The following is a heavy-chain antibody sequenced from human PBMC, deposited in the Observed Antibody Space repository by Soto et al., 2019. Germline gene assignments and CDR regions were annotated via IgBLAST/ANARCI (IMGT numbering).Heavy chain of an antibody. D-gene: IGHD4-17*01. Sequence: EVQLVESGGGLVQPGGSLRLSCAASGFTFSSYSMNWVRQLPGKGLEWVSYISSSSSTIYYPDSVKGRSTISRDNAKNSLYLQMNSLRAEDKAVYYCARDLNYGLFDYWGQGTLVTVSS. J-gene: IGHJ4*02. CDR3: ARDLNYGLFDY. V-gene: IGHV3-48*01. CDR1: GFTFSSYS. CDR2: ISSSSSTI.